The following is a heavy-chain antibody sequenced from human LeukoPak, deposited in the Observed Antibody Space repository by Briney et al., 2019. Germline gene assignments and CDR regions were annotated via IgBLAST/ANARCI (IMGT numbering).Heavy chain of an antibody. CDR3: ARDDGSGSYITPLYYYYYGMDV. CDR1: GFTFSRYW. CDR2: IKKDGSEI. Sequence: GGSLRLSCAASGFTFSRYWMTWVRQAPGKGLEWVADIKKDGSEIYYLDSVKGRFTISRDNAKNSLYLQMNSLRAEDTAVYYCARDDGSGSYITPLYYYYYGMDVWGQGTTVTVSS. D-gene: IGHD3-10*01. V-gene: IGHV3-7*01. J-gene: IGHJ6*02.